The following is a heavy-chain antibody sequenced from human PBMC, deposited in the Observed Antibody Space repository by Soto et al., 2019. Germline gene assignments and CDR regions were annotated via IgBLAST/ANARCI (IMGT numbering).Heavy chain of an antibody. D-gene: IGHD2-8*01. CDR1: GGSISSSSYY. CDR3: ARIMVYAISGYYYGMDV. Sequence: ETLSLTCTVSGGSISSSSYYWGWIRQPPGKGLEWIGSIYYSGSTYYNPSLKSRVTISVDTSKNQFSLKLSSVTAADTAVYYCARIMVYAISGYYYGMDVWGQGTTVTVSS. V-gene: IGHV4-39*01. CDR2: IYYSGST. J-gene: IGHJ6*02.